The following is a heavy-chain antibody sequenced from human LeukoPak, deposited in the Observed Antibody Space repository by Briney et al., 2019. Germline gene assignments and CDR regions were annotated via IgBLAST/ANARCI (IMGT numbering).Heavy chain of an antibody. V-gene: IGHV3-30*19. J-gene: IGHJ5*02. CDR2: VENDGRTK. D-gene: IGHD1-1*01. CDR1: GFTFRNLG. Sequence: GGSLRLSCAASGFTFRNLGMHWVRQAPGKGLEWVAFVENDGRTKYYADSVKGRFTISRDNSKNTLFLQMNSLRAEDTSMYYCARDYTRTTGWFDPWGQGTLVTVSS. CDR3: ARDYTRTTGWFDP.